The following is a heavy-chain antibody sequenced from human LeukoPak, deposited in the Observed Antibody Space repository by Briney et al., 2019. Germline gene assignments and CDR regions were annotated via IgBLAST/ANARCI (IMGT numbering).Heavy chain of an antibody. CDR3: ASPRYDFWSGPTPIFDY. CDR2: ISSSSSYI. Sequence: GSLRLSCAASGFPFSSYSMNWVRQAPGKGLEWVSSISSSSSYIYYADSVKGRFTISRDNAKNSLYLQMNSLRAEDTAVYYCASPRYDFWSGPTPIFDYWGQGTLVTVSS. CDR1: GFPFSSYS. D-gene: IGHD3-3*01. J-gene: IGHJ4*02. V-gene: IGHV3-21*01.